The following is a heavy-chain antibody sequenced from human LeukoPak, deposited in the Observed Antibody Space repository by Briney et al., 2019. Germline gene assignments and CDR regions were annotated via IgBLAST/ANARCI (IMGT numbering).Heavy chain of an antibody. J-gene: IGHJ6*02. D-gene: IGHD2-21*02. CDR3: AKSRDYDYYYGMDV. V-gene: IGHV3-43*02. Sequence: GGSLRLSCAASGFTFDDYAMHWVRQAPGKGLEWVSLISGDGGSTYYADSVKGRFTISRDNSKNTLYLQMNSLRAEDTAVYYCAKSRDYDYYYGMDVWGQGTTVTVSS. CDR2: ISGDGGST. CDR1: GFTFDDYA.